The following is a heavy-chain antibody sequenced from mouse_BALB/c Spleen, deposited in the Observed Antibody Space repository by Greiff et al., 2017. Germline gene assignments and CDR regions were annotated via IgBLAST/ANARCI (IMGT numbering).Heavy chain of an antibody. CDR2: IDPSDSYT. J-gene: IGHJ2*01. CDR3: TRGSSSSFDY. D-gene: IGHD1-1*01. V-gene: IGHV1S127*01. Sequence: VKLQQPGAELVKPGASVKMSCKASGYTFTSYWMHWVKQRPGQGLEWIGVIDPSDSYTSYNQKFKGKATLTVDTSSSTAYMQLSSLTSEDSAVYYCTRGSSSSFDYWGQGTTLTVSS. CDR1: GYTFTSYW.